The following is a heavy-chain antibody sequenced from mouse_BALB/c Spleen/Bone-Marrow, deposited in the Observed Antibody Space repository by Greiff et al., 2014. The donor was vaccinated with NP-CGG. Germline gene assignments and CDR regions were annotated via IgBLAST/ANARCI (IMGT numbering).Heavy chain of an antibody. V-gene: IGHV2-9*02. J-gene: IGHJ3*01. D-gene: IGHD1-3*01. CDR2: IWAGGGT. CDR3: VSEVGWFAY. Sequence: VQVVESGPGLVAPSQSLSISCTVSGFSLNNYGVHWVRQPPGKGLEWLGVIWAGGGTNYNSTLMSRLSVIKNNSKSQVFLKMNSLQTDDTAMYYCVSEVGWFAYWGQGTLVTVSA. CDR1: GFSLNNYG.